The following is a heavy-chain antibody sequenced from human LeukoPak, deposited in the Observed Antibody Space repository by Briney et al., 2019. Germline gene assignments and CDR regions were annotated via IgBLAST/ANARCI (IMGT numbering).Heavy chain of an antibody. V-gene: IGHV3-21*01. Sequence: GGSLRLSCAASGFTFSSYSMNWVRQAPGKGLEGVSSISSSSSYIYYADSVKGRFTIPRANAKNSLYLQMNSLRPEDTAVYSCARERIAAAATAYWGQGTLVPVSS. CDR3: ARERIAAAATAY. CDR2: ISSSSSYI. CDR1: GFTFSSYS. D-gene: IGHD6-13*01. J-gene: IGHJ4*02.